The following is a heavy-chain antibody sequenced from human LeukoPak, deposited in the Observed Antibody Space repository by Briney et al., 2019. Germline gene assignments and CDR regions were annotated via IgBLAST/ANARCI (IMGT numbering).Heavy chain of an antibody. CDR1: GGSFSGYY. CDR3: ASGGERGYSYGYVDYYYGMDV. CDR2: INHSGST. J-gene: IGHJ6*02. V-gene: IGHV4-34*01. D-gene: IGHD5-18*01. Sequence: SETLSLTCAVYGGSFSGYYWSWIRQPPGKGLEWIGGINHSGSTNYNPSLKSRVTISVDTSKNQFSLKLSSVTAADTAVYYCASGGERGYSYGYVDYYYGMDVWGQGTTVTVSS.